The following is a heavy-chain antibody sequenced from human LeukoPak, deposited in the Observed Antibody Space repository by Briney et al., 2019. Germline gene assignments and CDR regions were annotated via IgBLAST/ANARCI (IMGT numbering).Heavy chain of an antibody. J-gene: IGHJ4*02. V-gene: IGHV4-30-2*01. Sequence: TLSLTCAVSGGSISSGGYSWSWIRQPPGKGLEWIGYIYHSGSTYYNPSLKSRVTISVDRSKNQFSLKLSSVTAADTAVYYCARAPTRRYFDYWGQGTLVTVSS. CDR2: IYHSGST. CDR1: GGSISSGGYS. CDR3: ARAPTRRYFDY.